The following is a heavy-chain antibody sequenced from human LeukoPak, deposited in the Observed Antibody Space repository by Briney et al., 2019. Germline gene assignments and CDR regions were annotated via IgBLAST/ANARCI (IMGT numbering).Heavy chain of an antibody. CDR1: GGSISNYY. J-gene: IGHJ3*02. Sequence: SETLSLTCTVSGGSISNYYWSWIRQPPGKGLEWIGYIYYSGSTNYNPSLKSRATISVDTSKNQFSLKLSSVTAADTAVYYCARWGVMGVFDIWGQGTMVTVSS. CDR2: IYYSGST. V-gene: IGHV4-59*01. CDR3: ARWGVMGVFDI. D-gene: IGHD3-16*01.